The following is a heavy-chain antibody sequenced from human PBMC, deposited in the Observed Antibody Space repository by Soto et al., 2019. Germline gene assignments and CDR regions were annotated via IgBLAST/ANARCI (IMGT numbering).Heavy chain of an antibody. Sequence: SVEVSCKASGGTFSSYAISWVRQAPGQGLEWMGGIIPIFGTANYAQKFQGRVTITADESTSTAYMELSSLRSADTAVYYCASNWNYDAFDIWGQGTMVTVSS. D-gene: IGHD1-7*01. J-gene: IGHJ3*02. CDR2: IIPIFGTA. CDR1: GGTFSSYA. V-gene: IGHV1-69*13. CDR3: ASNWNYDAFDI.